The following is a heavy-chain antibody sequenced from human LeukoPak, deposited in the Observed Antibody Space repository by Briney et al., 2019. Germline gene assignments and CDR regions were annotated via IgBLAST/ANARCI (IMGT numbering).Heavy chain of an antibody. CDR1: GFTFSNYA. Sequence: GGSLRLSCAASGFTFSNYAIHWVRQAPGRGLEWVAAISYDGNSQHYGAPVKGRFTISRDNAKNSLYLQMNSLRAEDTAVYYCARDQTDHMKDYWGQGTLVTVSS. CDR3: ARDQTDHMKDY. V-gene: IGHV3-30*03. J-gene: IGHJ4*02. D-gene: IGHD1-14*01. CDR2: ISYDGNSQ.